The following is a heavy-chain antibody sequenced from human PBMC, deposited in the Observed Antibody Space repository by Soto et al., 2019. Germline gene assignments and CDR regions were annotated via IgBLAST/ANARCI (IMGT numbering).Heavy chain of an antibody. Sequence: SLILSCAASGFTFGSYAMSWVRQAPGKGLEWVSAISGSGGSTYYADSVKGRFTISRDNSKNTLYLQMNNLRAEDTAVYYCAKDLFSGYDTYYGMDVWGQGTTVTVSS. V-gene: IGHV3-23*01. D-gene: IGHD5-12*01. CDR3: AKDLFSGYDTYYGMDV. CDR2: ISGSGGST. CDR1: GFTFGSYA. J-gene: IGHJ6*02.